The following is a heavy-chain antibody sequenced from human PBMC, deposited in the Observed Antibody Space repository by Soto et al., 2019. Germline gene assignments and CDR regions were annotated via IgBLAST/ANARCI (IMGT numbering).Heavy chain of an antibody. CDR2: IRGSGERT. CDR3: VKDDGGYPSTAPH. D-gene: IGHD3-22*01. Sequence: EVQLLESGGGLVQPGGSLRLSCAASGITISNYPMSWVRQAPGKGLDWVSGIRGSGERTYYADSAKAGFTISKDISKNSLSLKLDNLGVEDTAVYFCVKDDGGYPSTAPHWGQGTLVTVSS. CDR1: GITISNYP. V-gene: IGHV3-23*01. J-gene: IGHJ4*02.